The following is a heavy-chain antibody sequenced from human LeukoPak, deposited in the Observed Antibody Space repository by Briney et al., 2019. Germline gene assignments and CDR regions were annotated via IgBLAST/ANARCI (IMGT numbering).Heavy chain of an antibody. D-gene: IGHD6-19*01. CDR2: ISGGGGST. J-gene: IGHJ4*02. Sequence: GGSLRLSCAASGFTFTSYSMNWVRQAPGKGLEWVSTISGGGGSTYYADSVKGRFTISRDNSKNTLYLQMNSLRAEDTAVYYCAKDGLAVAGPYYFDYWGQGTLVTVSS. CDR3: AKDGLAVAGPYYFDY. V-gene: IGHV3-23*01. CDR1: GFTFTSYS.